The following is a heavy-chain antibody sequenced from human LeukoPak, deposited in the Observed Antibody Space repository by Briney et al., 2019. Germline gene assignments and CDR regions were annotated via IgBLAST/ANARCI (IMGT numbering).Heavy chain of an antibody. J-gene: IGHJ3*02. V-gene: IGHV4-34*01. CDR3: ATWRGGAFDI. D-gene: IGHD3-10*01. CDR2: INHSGST. Sequence: SETLSLTCAVYGGFFSGYYWSWIRQPPGKGLEWIGEINHSGSTNYNPSLKSRVTISVDTSKNQFSLELSAVTAADTAVYYCATWRGGAFDIWGQGTMVTVSS. CDR1: GGFFSGYY.